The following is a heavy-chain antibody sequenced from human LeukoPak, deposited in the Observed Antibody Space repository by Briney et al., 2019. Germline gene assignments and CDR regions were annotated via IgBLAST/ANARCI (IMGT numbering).Heavy chain of an antibody. D-gene: IGHD3-3*01. V-gene: IGHV1-2*02. CDR1: GYTFTGYY. J-gene: IGHJ5*02. CDR2: INPNSCGT. Sequence: ASVKLSCKASGYTFTGYYMHWVRQAPGQGLEWMGWINPNSCGTNYAQKFQGRVTLTRDTSISTAYRELSRLRSDDTAVYYCARLRKNWFDPWGQGTLVTVSS. CDR3: ARLRKNWFDP.